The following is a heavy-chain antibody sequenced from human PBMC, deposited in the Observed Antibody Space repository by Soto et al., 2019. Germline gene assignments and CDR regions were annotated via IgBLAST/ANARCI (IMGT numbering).Heavy chain of an antibody. CDR3: AFRGYSSGLGAFDI. V-gene: IGHV1-18*01. J-gene: IGHJ3*02. Sequence: GASVKVSCKASGYTFTSYGISWVRQAPGQGLEWMGWISAYNGNTNYAQKLQGRVTMTTDTSTSTAYMELRSLRSDDTAVYYCAFRGYSSGLGAFDIWGQGTMVTVSS. CDR1: GYTFTSYG. D-gene: IGHD5-18*01. CDR2: ISAYNGNT.